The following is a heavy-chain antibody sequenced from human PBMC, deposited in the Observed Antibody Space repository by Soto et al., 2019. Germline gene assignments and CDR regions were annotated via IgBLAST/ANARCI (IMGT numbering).Heavy chain of an antibody. D-gene: IGHD1-1*01. CDR2: ISSYNGNT. CDR1: GSTFTSYG. CDR3: ARDLEWRRYQELSY. J-gene: IGHJ4*02. V-gene: IGHV1-18*04. Sequence: XSVKVSCRASGSTFTSYGIRLVRQAPGQGLEWMGWISSYNGNTNYAQKLQVRVTMTTDTSTSTDYMEVRSLRSDDTAVYYCARDLEWRRYQELSYWGQGTLVTVSS.